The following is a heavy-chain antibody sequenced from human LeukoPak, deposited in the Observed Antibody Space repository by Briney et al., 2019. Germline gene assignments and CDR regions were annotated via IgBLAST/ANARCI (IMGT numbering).Heavy chain of an antibody. D-gene: IGHD6-13*01. Sequence: GGSLRLSCAASGFTFSSYSFNWVRQVPGKGLEWVSSITTTFYTYYTDSVKGRFTISRDNAKNSLYLQMTSLRAEDTAVYYCARHRIEAAGYCFDYWGQGTLLTVSS. V-gene: IGHV3-21*04. CDR3: ARHRIEAAGYCFDY. J-gene: IGHJ4*02. CDR1: GFTFSSYS. CDR2: ITTTFYT.